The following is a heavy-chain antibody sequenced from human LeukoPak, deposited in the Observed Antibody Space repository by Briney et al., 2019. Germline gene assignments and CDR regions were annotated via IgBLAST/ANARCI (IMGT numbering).Heavy chain of an antibody. CDR1: GFTFSTYA. D-gene: IGHD6-13*01. CDR3: AASSSWFYHWFDP. V-gene: IGHV3-30-3*01. J-gene: IGHJ5*02. Sequence: GGSLRLSCAASGFTFSTYAMHWVHQAPGKGLEWVAVISHDGSNKYYGDSVKGRITISRDNSKKTLSLEMNSLRPEDTAVYYCAASSSWFYHWFDPWGQGTLVTVSS. CDR2: ISHDGSNK.